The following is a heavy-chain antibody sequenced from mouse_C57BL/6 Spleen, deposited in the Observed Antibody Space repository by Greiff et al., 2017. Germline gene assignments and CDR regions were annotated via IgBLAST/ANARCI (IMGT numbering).Heavy chain of an antibody. CDR1: GFTFSDYG. CDR3: ASLYYGNYAYYAMDY. Sequence: EVKLMESGGGLVKPGGSLKLSCAASGFTFSDYGMHWVRQAPEKGLEWVAYISSGSSTIYYADTVKGRFTISRDNAKNTLFLQMTSLRSEDTAMYYCASLYYGNYAYYAMDYWGQGTSVTVSS. J-gene: IGHJ4*01. CDR2: ISSGSSTI. V-gene: IGHV5-17*01. D-gene: IGHD2-1*01.